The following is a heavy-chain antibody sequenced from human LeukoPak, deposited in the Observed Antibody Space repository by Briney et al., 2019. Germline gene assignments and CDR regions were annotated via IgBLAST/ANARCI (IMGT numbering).Heavy chain of an antibody. CDR1: GGSISSYY. Sequence: SETLSLTCTVSGGSISSYYWSWIRQPPGKGLEWIGYIYYSGSTNYNPSLKSRVTISVDTSKNQFSLKLSSVTAAGTAVYYCARRAVAGIFFDYWGQGTLVTVSS. D-gene: IGHD6-19*01. CDR2: IYYSGST. CDR3: ARRAVAGIFFDY. J-gene: IGHJ4*02. V-gene: IGHV4-59*08.